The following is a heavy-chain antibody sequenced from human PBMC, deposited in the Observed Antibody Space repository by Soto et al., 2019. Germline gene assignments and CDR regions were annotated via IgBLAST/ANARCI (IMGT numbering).Heavy chain of an antibody. CDR2: IYNSGST. Sequence: QAQLQESGPGPVKPSETLSLTCTVSAGSVSGDTHYWSWIRQPPGKGLEWIGYIYNSGSTNYNPSLKSRVTISVDTSKNQFSLKLISVTATDTAVYYCARGYSTSWYWFDLWGRGTLVTVSS. CDR1: AGSVSGDTHY. J-gene: IGHJ2*01. D-gene: IGHD6-13*01. V-gene: IGHV4-61*01. CDR3: ARGYSTSWYWFDL.